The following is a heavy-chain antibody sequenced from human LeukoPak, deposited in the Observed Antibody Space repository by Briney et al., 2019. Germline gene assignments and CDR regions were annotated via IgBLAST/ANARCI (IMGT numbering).Heavy chain of an antibody. V-gene: IGHV3-66*01. CDR2: LYSGGST. CDR3: ASRDKGYYYGMDD. Sequence: GGSLRLSCAASGFTVSSNYMSWVRQAPGKGLEWVSLLYSGGSTYYADSVKGRFTISRDNSKNTLYLQMNSLRAEDTAVYYCASRDKGYYYGMDDWGQGTTVTVSS. D-gene: IGHD5-24*01. J-gene: IGHJ6*02. CDR1: GFTVSSNY.